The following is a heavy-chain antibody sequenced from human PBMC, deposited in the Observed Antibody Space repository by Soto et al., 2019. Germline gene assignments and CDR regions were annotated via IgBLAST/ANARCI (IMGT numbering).Heavy chain of an antibody. D-gene: IGHD5-12*01. CDR2: IYYSGST. CDR3: ARHPGGYDDSPHFDY. Sequence: QLQLQESGPGLVKPSETLSLTCTVSRGSISSGTYYWGWIRQPPGKGLEWIVSIYYSGSTYYNPSPKSRVTISVDTSKNQFSLKVSSVTAADTAVYYCARHPGGYDDSPHFDYWGQGTLVTVSS. J-gene: IGHJ4*02. CDR1: RGSISSGTYY. V-gene: IGHV4-39*01.